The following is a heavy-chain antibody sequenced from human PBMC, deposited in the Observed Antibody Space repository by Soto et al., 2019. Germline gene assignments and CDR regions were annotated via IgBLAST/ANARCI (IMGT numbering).Heavy chain of an antibody. V-gene: IGHV3-21*01. Sequence: LRLSCAASGFTFSSYSMNWVRQAPGKGLEWVSSISSSSSYIYYADSVKGRFTISRDNAKNSLYLQMNSLRAEDTAVYYCARDRAVATGKDYWGQGTLVTVSS. CDR3: ARDRAVATGKDY. J-gene: IGHJ4*02. CDR1: GFTFSSYS. D-gene: IGHD6-19*01. CDR2: ISSSSSYI.